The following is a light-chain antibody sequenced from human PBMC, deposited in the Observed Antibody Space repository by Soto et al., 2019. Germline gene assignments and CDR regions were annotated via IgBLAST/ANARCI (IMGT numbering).Light chain of an antibody. CDR1: SWDSGNYY. J-gene: IGLJ1*01. Sequence: QSVLRQPPSGGAPPRRMGTMSGSGGSWDSGNYYVSWHQQLPGTAPKLLIYENDKRPSGIPDRFSGSKSGTSATLGITGLPTGDEAAYYCGTWDSSLSILVFGTG. CDR2: END. CDR3: GTWDSSLSILV. V-gene: IGLV1-51*02.